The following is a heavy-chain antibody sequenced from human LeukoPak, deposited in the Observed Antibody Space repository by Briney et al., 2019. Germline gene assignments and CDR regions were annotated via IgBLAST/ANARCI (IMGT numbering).Heavy chain of an antibody. CDR3: ARSIAVAVDAFDI. J-gene: IGHJ3*02. CDR2: IYPGDSDT. V-gene: IGHV5-51*01. CDR1: GYSFTSYW. D-gene: IGHD6-19*01. Sequence: GESLKISCKGSGYSFTSYWIGWVRQMPGKGLEWMGIIYPGDSDTRYSPSFQGQVTISADKSISTAYLQWSSLKASDTAMYYCARSIAVAVDAFDIWAKGQWSPSLQ.